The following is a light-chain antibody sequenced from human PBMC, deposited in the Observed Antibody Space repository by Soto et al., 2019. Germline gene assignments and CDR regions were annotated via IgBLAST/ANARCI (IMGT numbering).Light chain of an antibody. V-gene: IGKV3-15*01. J-gene: IGKJ1*01. CDR2: GAA. Sequence: MLIAQSPATLSVCPGERASLSCRASQSVSSNLAWYQQKPGQAPTLLIYGAATRATGIAARISGSGSGTEFTPTISSMQSEDFAVYYCQQYNNWPSWTFGQGTKVDIK. CDR3: QQYNNWPSWT. CDR1: QSVSSN.